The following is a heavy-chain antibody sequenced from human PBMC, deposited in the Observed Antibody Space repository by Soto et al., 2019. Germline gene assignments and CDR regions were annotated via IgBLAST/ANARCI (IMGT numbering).Heavy chain of an antibody. V-gene: IGHV4-31*03. CDR3: ARWSVVYAADY. J-gene: IGHJ4*02. CDR1: GGSISSGGYY. D-gene: IGHD2-8*02. Sequence: SETLSLTCTVSGGSISSGGYYWSWIRQHPGKGLEWIGYIYYSGSTYYNPSLKSRVTISVDTSKNQFSLRLSSVTAADTAVYYCARWSVVYAADYWGQGTLVTVSS. CDR2: IYYSGST.